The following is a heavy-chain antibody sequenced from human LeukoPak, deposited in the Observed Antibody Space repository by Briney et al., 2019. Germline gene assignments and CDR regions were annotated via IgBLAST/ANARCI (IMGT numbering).Heavy chain of an antibody. CDR1: GYSISSGYY. D-gene: IGHD5-18*01. CDR3: AREGYSYGSGGFY. V-gene: IGHV4-38-2*02. J-gene: IGHJ4*02. Sequence: SETLSLTCAVSGYSISSGYYWGWIRQPPGEGLEWIGSIYHSGSTYYNPSLKSRVTISVDTSKNQFSLKLSSVTAADTAVYYCAREGYSYGSGGFYWGQGTLVTVSS. CDR2: IYHSGST.